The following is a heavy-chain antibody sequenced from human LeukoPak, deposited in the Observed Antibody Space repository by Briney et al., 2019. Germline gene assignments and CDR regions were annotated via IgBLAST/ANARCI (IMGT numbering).Heavy chain of an antibody. CDR2: INPNSGGT. CDR3: ARDQVRLAARPVRWFDP. CDR1: GYTFTDYY. V-gene: IGHV1-2*02. Sequence: GASVKVSCKASGYTFTDYYMHWVRQAPGQGLEWMGWINPNSGGTNYAQKFQGRVTMTRDTSISTAYMELSRLRSDDTAVYYCARDQVRLAARPVRWFDPWGQGTLVTVSS. J-gene: IGHJ5*02. D-gene: IGHD6-6*01.